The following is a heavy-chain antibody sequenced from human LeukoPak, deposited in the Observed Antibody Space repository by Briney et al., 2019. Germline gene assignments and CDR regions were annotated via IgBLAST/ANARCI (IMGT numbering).Heavy chain of an antibody. J-gene: IGHJ6*03. CDR1: GGSISISSYY. CDR3: ARPHYGGNLGGYYYYMDV. D-gene: IGHD4-23*01. Sequence: SETLSLTCTVSGGSISISSYYWGWIRQPPGKRLEWIGSIYYSGSSYYNPSLKSRVTISVDTSKNQFSLKLSSVTAADTAVYYCARPHYGGNLGGYYYYMDVWGKGTTVTISS. V-gene: IGHV4-39*07. CDR2: IYYSGSS.